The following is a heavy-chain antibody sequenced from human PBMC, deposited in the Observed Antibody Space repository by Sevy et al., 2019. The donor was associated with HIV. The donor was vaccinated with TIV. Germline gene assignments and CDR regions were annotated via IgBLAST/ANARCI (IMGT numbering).Heavy chain of an antibody. Sequence: SETLSLTCFVSGGSMRSSHYWAWIRQPPGKGLEWVGSIYNGGNTYYHPSLKTRVTISVDTSKNQFSLRLNSVTAADTAIYYCTRLPQWLCPSFDSWGQGALVTVSS. CDR1: GGSMRSSHY. J-gene: IGHJ4*02. V-gene: IGHV4-39*01. D-gene: IGHD6-19*01. CDR2: IYNGGNT. CDR3: TRLPQWLCPSFDS.